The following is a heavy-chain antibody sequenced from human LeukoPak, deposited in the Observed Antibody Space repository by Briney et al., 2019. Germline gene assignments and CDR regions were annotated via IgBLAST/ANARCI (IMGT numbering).Heavy chain of an antibody. V-gene: IGHV4-61*01. J-gene: IGHJ2*01. CDR1: GGSISSSSYY. D-gene: IGHD4-17*01. Sequence: SETLSLTCTVSGGSISSSSYYWSWIRQPPGKGLEWIGYIYYSGSTNYNPSLKSRVTISVDTSKNQFSLKLSSVTAADTAVYYCARSWDYGDYVWYFDLWGRGTLVTVSS. CDR3: ARSWDYGDYVWYFDL. CDR2: IYYSGST.